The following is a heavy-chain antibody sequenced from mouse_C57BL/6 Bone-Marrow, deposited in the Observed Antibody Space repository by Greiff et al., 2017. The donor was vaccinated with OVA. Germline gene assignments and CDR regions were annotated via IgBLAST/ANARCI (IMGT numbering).Heavy chain of an antibody. Sequence: EVQLVESEGGLVQPGSSMKLSCTASGFTFSDYYMAWVRQVPEKGLEWVANINYDGSSTYYLDSLKSRFIISRDNAKNILYLQMSSLKSEDTATYYCAREGVRLPYFDYGGQGTTLTVSS. J-gene: IGHJ2*01. CDR3: AREGVRLPYFDY. D-gene: IGHD2-4*01. CDR1: GFTFSDYY. V-gene: IGHV5-16*01. CDR2: INYDGSST.